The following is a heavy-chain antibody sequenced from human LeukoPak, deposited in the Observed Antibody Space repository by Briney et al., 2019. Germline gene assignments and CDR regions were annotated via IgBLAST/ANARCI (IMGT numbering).Heavy chain of an antibody. Sequence: GGSLRLSCAASGFTLSSYAMSWVRQAPGKGLEWVSGISGTGGNTYYTDSVKGRFTISRDNSKNTLYLQMNSLRAEDTAVYYCAKDPLWFGEPNLGYYFDYWGQGTLVTVSS. J-gene: IGHJ4*02. CDR3: AKDPLWFGEPNLGYYFDY. D-gene: IGHD3-10*01. CDR2: ISGTGGNT. CDR1: GFTLSSYA. V-gene: IGHV3-23*01.